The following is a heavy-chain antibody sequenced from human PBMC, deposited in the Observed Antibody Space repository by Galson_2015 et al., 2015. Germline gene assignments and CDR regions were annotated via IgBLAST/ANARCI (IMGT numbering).Heavy chain of an antibody. V-gene: IGHV3-11*01. CDR3: ARGGYCSGGSCPVANYYYYGMDV. CDR1: GFTFSDYY. J-gene: IGHJ6*02. Sequence: SLRLSCAASGFTFSDYYMSWIRQAPGKGLEWVSYISSSGSTIYYADSVEGRFTISRDNAKNSLYLQMNSLRAEDTAVYYCARGGYCSGGSCPVANYYYYGMDVWGQGTTVTVSS. CDR2: ISSSGSTI. D-gene: IGHD2-15*01.